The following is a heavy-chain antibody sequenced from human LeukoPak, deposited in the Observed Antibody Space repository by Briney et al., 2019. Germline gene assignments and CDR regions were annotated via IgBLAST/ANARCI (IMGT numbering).Heavy chain of an antibody. Sequence: SETLSLTCAVYGGSFSGYYWSWIRQPPGKGLEWIGEINHSGSTNYNPSLKSRVTISVDTSKNQFSLKLSSVTPEDTAVYYCASRLTQYDCFDPWGQGILVTVSS. CDR3: ASRLTQYDCFDP. CDR2: INHSGST. CDR1: GGSFSGYY. V-gene: IGHV4-34*01. J-gene: IGHJ5*02. D-gene: IGHD2-2*01.